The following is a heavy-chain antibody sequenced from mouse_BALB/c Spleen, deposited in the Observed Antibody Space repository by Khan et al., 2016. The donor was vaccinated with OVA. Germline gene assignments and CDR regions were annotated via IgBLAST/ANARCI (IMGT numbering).Heavy chain of an antibody. J-gene: IGHJ3*01. CDR3: ARRGYGNYWFAY. V-gene: IGHV14-1*02. D-gene: IGHD2-1*01. Sequence: VQLKQSGAEFVRPGALVKLSCKASGFNIKDSYMNWMKQRPEQGLEWIGWIDPENDATIYDPKFQGKASITADTSSNTAYLQLSSLTSEDTAVYYCARRGYGNYWFAYWGQGTLVTVSS. CDR1: GFNIKDSY. CDR2: IDPENDAT.